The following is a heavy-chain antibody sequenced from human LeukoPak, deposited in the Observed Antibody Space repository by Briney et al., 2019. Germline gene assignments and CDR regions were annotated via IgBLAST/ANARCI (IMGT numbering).Heavy chain of an antibody. CDR2: IKYEGSEK. D-gene: IGHD1/OR15-1a*01. CDR3: AFNNNFKY. J-gene: IGHJ4*02. Sequence: PGGSLRLSCTASGLSFSGQWVNWVRQSPGQGLEWVANIKYEGSEKYYVDSVKGRFTISREDAKNSLSLQMDSVRPEDTAVYYCAFNNNFKYWGQGTLVIVSS. CDR1: GLSFSGQW. V-gene: IGHV3-7*01.